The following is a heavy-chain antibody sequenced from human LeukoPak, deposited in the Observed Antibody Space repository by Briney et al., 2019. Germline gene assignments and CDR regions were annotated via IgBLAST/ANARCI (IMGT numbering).Heavy chain of an antibody. CDR1: GGSISSSSYY. V-gene: IGHV4-39*01. D-gene: IGHD3-9*01. CDR3: ARRRTYYDILTGYYWSSWFDP. CDR2: IYYSGST. J-gene: IGHJ5*02. Sequence: SETLSLTCTVSGGSISSSSYYWGWIRQPPGKGLEWIGSIYYSGSTYYNPSLKSRVTISVDTSKNQFSLKLSSVTAADTAVYYCARRRTYYDILTGYYWSSWFDPWGQGTLVTVS.